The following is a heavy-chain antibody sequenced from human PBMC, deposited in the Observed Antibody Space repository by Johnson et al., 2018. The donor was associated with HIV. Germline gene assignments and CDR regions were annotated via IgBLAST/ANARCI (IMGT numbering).Heavy chain of an antibody. V-gene: IGHV3-13*01. CDR1: GFTFSSYA. J-gene: IGHJ3*02. D-gene: IGHD3-3*02. CDR3: AKDTLLESGFDI. Sequence: VQLVESGGGVVQPGRSLRLSCSASGFTFSSYAMHWVRQATGKGLEWVSAIGTAGDTSYPGSVKGRFTISRENAKNSLYLQMNSLRAEDTALYYCAKDTLLESGFDIWGQGTMVTVSS. CDR2: IGTAGDT.